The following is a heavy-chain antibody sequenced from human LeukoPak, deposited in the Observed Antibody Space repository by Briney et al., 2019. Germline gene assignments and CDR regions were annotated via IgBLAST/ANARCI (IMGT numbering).Heavy chain of an antibody. J-gene: IGHJ4*02. CDR1: GFTFGDYA. V-gene: IGHV3-49*03. D-gene: IGHD3-22*01. CDR2: IRSKAYGGTT. CDR3: TRWVIVVVPSHYYFDY. Sequence: GGSLRLSCTASGFTFGDYAMSWFRQAPGKGLEWVGFIRSKAYGGTTEYAASVKGRFTISRDDSKSIAYLQMNSLKTEGTAAYYCTRWVIVVVPSHYYFDYWGQGTLVTVSS.